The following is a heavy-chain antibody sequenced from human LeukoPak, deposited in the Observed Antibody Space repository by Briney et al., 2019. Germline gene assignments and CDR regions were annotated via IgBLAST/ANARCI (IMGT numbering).Heavy chain of an antibody. D-gene: IGHD3-22*01. CDR2: IYTGDSAI. CDR1: GYSFSDYW. Sequence: GEPLKISCEASGYSFSDYWIGCVRQIPGKSLEWMWSIYTGDSAIRYSPSFQGQVTISADKSSSTGFLQWSILKPSATAMYYCARYVYHEDSSGYYFVYWGKGTLGIVSS. CDR3: ARYVYHEDSSGYYFVY. J-gene: IGHJ4*02. V-gene: IGHV5-51*01.